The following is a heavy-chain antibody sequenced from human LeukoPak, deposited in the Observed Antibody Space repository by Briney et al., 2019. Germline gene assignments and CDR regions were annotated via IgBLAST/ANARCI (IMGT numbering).Heavy chain of an antibody. CDR2: IYTSGST. CDR3: ATEGPVLRFLEWSANPHYYYYMDV. V-gene: IGHV4-4*07. D-gene: IGHD3-3*01. J-gene: IGHJ6*03. Sequence: SETLSLTCTVSGGSISSYYWSWIRQPAGKGLEWIGRIYTSGSTNYNPSLKSRVTMSVDTSKNQFSLKLSSVTAADTAVYYCATEGPVLRFLEWSANPHYYYYMDVWGKGTTVTVSS. CDR1: GGSISSYY.